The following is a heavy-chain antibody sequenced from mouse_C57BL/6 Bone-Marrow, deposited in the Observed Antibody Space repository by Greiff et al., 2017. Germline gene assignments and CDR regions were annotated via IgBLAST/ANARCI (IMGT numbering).Heavy chain of an antibody. Sequence: VQLQQSGPELVKPGASVKISCKASGYTFTDYYMNWVKQSHGKSLEWIGDINPNNGGTSYNQKFKGKATLTVDQSSSTAYMELRSLTSEDSAVYYCARRGGRGFAYWGQGTLVTVSA. D-gene: IGHD3-3*01. CDR2: INPNNGGT. CDR1: GYTFTDYY. V-gene: IGHV1-26*01. CDR3: ARRGGRGFAY. J-gene: IGHJ3*01.